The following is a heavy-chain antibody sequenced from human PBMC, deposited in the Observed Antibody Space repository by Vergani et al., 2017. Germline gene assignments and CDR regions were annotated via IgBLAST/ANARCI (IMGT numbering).Heavy chain of an antibody. CDR1: GGSISSYY. CDR3: AREGEGMGSSGSSYYYYGMDV. J-gene: IGHJ6*02. CDR2: IYYSGST. Sequence: QVQLQESGPGLVKPSETLSLTCTVSGGSISSYYWSWIRQPPGKGLEWIGYIYYSGSTYYNPSLKSRVTISVDTSKNQFSLKLSSVTAADTAVYYCAREGEGMGSSGSSYYYYGMDVWGQGTTVTVSS. D-gene: IGHD3-22*01. V-gene: IGHV4-59*06.